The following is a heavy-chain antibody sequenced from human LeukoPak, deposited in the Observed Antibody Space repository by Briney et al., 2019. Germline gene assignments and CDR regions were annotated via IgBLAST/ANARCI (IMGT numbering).Heavy chain of an antibody. CDR3: ARDKDSSSSFDY. V-gene: IGHV3-21*01. CDR1: GFNFGSYS. D-gene: IGHD6-13*01. Sequence: GGSLRLSYAASGFNFGSYSMTWVRQAPGKGLEWVSSISSSSSYIYYADSVKGRFTISRDNAKNSLYLQMNSLRAEDTAVYYCARDKDSSSSFDYWGQGTLVTVSS. J-gene: IGHJ4*02. CDR2: ISSSSSYI.